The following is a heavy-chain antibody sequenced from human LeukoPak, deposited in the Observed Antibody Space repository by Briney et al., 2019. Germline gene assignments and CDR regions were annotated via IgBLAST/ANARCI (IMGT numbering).Heavy chain of an antibody. J-gene: IGHJ4*02. CDR3: AREDILTGYFIDY. Sequence: PGGSLRLSCAASGFTFSSYEMNWVRQAPGKGLEWVSYISSSGSTIYCADSVKGRFTISRDNAKNSLYLQMNSLRAEDTAVYYCAREDILTGYFIDYWGQGTLVTVSS. CDR1: GFTFSSYE. D-gene: IGHD3-9*01. V-gene: IGHV3-48*03. CDR2: ISSSGSTI.